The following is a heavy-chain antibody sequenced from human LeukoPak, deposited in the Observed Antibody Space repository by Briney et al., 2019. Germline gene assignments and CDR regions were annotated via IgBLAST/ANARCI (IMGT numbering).Heavy chain of an antibody. Sequence: PGRSLRLSCAASGFTFSTYAMHWVRQAPGKGLEWVAVIRYDGIDKYYADSVKGRFTISRDDSKNMLYLQMNSLRAEDTAVYYCARDGRDGYNNRWFDPWGQGTLVTVSS. CDR1: GFTFSTYA. CDR3: ARDGRDGYNNRWFDP. J-gene: IGHJ5*02. D-gene: IGHD5-24*01. V-gene: IGHV3-33*01. CDR2: IRYDGIDK.